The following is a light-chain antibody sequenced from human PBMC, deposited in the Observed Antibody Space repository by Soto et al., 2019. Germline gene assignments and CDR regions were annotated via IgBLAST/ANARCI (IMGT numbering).Light chain of an antibody. CDR1: RGDVGGYNY. CDR3: CSYAGSDTWI. Sequence: QSALTQPRSVSGSPGQSVTISCTGTRGDVGGYNYVSWYQQHPRKAPKLISYDVSTRPSGVPDRYFGSKSGNTASLTISGLQAEDEADYYCCSYAGSDTWIFGGGTQLTVL. J-gene: IGLJ2*01. CDR2: DVS. V-gene: IGLV2-11*01.